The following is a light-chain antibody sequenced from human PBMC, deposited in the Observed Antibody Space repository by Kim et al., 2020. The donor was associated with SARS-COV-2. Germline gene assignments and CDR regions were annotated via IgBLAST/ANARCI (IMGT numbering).Light chain of an antibody. J-gene: IGKJ2*01. CDR1: QSLVYSDGNTY. V-gene: IGKV2-24*01. CDR2: EIS. CDR3: MQATQSPYT. Sequence: DIVMTQTPLSSPVTLGQPASISCRSSQSLVYSDGNTYLNWLQQRPGQPPRLLIYEISNRFSGVPDRFSGSGAGTDFTLKISRVEAEDVGVYYCMQATQSPYTLGQWTKLEI.